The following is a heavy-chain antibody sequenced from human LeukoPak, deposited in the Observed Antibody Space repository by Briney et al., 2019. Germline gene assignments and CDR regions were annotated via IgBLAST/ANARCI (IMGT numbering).Heavy chain of an antibody. Sequence: PGGSLRLSCAASGFTFSSYSMNWVRQAPGKGLEWVSCISSSSSTIYYADSVKGLFTISRDNAKNSLYLQMNSLRAEDTAVYYCARGRVITMVRGVLVYWGQGTLVTVSS. D-gene: IGHD3-10*01. CDR3: ARGRVITMVRGVLVY. CDR1: GFTFSSYS. J-gene: IGHJ4*02. CDR2: ISSSSSTI. V-gene: IGHV3-48*01.